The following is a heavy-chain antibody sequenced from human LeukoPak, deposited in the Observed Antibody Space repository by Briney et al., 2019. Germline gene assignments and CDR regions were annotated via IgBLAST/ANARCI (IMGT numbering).Heavy chain of an antibody. D-gene: IGHD4-17*01. J-gene: IGHJ4*02. CDR3: ARGDDYGDFDY. CDR1: GYTFTDYY. Sequence: ASVKVSCKASGYTFTDYYMHWVRQVPGQGLEWMGWINPNSGGTNYAQNFQGRVTMTRDTSITTAYMELSRLRSDDTAVYYCARGDDYGDFDYWGQGALVTVSS. V-gene: IGHV1-2*02. CDR2: INPNSGGT.